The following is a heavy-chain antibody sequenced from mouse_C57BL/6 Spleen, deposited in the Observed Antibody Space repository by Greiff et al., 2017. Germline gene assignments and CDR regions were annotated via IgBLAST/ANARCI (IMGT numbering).Heavy chain of an antibody. CDR2: IDPSDSYT. CDR3: ARREDSNYEFAY. D-gene: IGHD2-5*01. J-gene: IGHJ3*01. Sequence: QVHVKQPGAELVMPGASVKLSCKASGYTFTSYWMHWVKQRPGQGLEWIGEIDPSDSYTNYNQKFKGKSTLTVDKSSSTAYMQLSSLTSEDSAVYYCARREDSNYEFAYWGQGTLVTVSA. CDR1: GYTFTSYW. V-gene: IGHV1-69*01.